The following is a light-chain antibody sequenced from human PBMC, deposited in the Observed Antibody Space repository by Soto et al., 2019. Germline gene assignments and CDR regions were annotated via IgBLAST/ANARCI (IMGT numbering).Light chain of an antibody. CDR2: DAS. J-gene: IGKJ4*01. Sequence: DIKMTQSPSILAASVGGRFTMTCRAIQSINKWLAWYQQKPGKAPNLLISDASSLQSGVPSRFSGSGSGTDFTLTISCLQSEDFATYYCQQYYSYPLTFGGGTKVDIK. CDR1: QSINKW. V-gene: IGKV1-5*01. CDR3: QQYYSYPLT.